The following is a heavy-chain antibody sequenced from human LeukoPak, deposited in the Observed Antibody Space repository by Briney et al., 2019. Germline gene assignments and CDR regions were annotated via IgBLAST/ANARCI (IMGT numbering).Heavy chain of an antibody. Sequence: GGSLRPSCAASGFTFSSYAMHWVRQAPGKGLEWVAVISYDGSNKYYADSVKGRFTISRDNSKNTLYLQMNSLRAEDTAVYYCARLTAAGDYWGQGTLVTVSS. J-gene: IGHJ4*02. CDR2: ISYDGSNK. CDR3: ARLTAAGDY. V-gene: IGHV3-30-3*01. D-gene: IGHD6-13*01. CDR1: GFTFSSYA.